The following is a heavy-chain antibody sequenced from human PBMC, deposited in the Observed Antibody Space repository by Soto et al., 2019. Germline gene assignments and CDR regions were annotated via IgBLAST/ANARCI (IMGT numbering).Heavy chain of an antibody. CDR1: GYTFTSYG. Sequence: QVQLVQSGAEVKKPGASVKVSCKASGYTFTSYGIGWVRQAPGQGLEWMGRISAYNGNTNYSQKLQGRITMTTETSTSKAYMELRSLRSDDTAVYYCARVVRALGHWFDAWGQGTLVTVSS. CDR3: ARVVRALGHWFDA. D-gene: IGHD2-21*01. J-gene: IGHJ5*02. V-gene: IGHV1-18*01. CDR2: ISAYNGNT.